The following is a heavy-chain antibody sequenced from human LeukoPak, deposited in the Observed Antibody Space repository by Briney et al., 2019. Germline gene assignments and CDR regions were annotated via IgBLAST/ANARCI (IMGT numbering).Heavy chain of an antibody. CDR3: ARGPSGPDYYYYYYMDV. V-gene: IGHV1-69*05. CDR1: GGTFSSYA. Sequence: SVKVSCKASGGTFSSYAISWVRQAPGQGLEWMGVIIPIFGTANYAQKFQGRVTITTDESTSTAYMELSSLRSEDTAVYYCARGPSGPDYYYYYYMDVWGKGTTVTVSS. J-gene: IGHJ6*03. CDR2: IIPIFGTA.